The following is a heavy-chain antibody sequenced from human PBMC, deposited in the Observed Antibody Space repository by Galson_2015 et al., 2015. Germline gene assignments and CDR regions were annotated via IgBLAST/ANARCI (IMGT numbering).Heavy chain of an antibody. J-gene: IGHJ4*02. V-gene: IGHV4-59*01. CDR3: ARGLAYCGGNCYSGADY. Sequence: ETLSLTCTASGGSISSYYWSWIRQPPGKGLEWIGYIYYSGSTNYNPSLKSRVTISVDTSKNQFSLKLSSVTAADTAVYYCARGLAYCGGNCYSGADYWGQGTLVTVSS. CDR2: IYYSGST. CDR1: GGSISSYY. D-gene: IGHD2-21*02.